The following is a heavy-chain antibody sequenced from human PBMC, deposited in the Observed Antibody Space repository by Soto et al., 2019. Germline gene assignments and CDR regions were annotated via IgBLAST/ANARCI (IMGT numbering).Heavy chain of an antibody. CDR2: IYYGGNT. CDR3: ARDRYTTGWYYFDP. D-gene: IGHD6-19*01. J-gene: IGHJ5*02. V-gene: IGHV4-59*01. Sequence: SETLSLTCTVSGGSMSSYYWSWIRQPPGKGLEWIGYIYYGGNTNYNPSLKSRVTISLDTSKNQFSLKLSSVTAADTAVYYCARDRYTTGWYYFDPWGQGTLVTVSP. CDR1: GGSMSSYY.